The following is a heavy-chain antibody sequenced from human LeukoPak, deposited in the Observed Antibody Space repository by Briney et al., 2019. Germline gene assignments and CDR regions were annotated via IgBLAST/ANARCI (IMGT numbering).Heavy chain of an antibody. CDR1: GGSISSSSYY. D-gene: IGHD1-26*01. Sequence: PSETLSLTCTVSGGSISSSSYYWGWIRQPPGKGLEWIGSIYYSGSTYYSPSLKSRVTISVDTSKNQFSLKLSSVTAADTAVYYCARETESYPIDYWGQGTLVTVSS. V-gene: IGHV4-39*07. CDR2: IYYSGST. CDR3: ARETESYPIDY. J-gene: IGHJ4*02.